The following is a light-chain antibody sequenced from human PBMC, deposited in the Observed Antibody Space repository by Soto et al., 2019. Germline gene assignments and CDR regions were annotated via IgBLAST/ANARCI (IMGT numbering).Light chain of an antibody. CDR3: ISYTTSVTYV. CDR2: GVS. V-gene: IGLV2-14*01. Sequence: QSVLTQPASVSGSPGQSITISCTGTSSDVGGYNYVSWYQQHPGKAPKLMISGVSNRPSGVSNRFSGSKSGNTASLTISGVQTEDEADYYCISYTTSVTYVFGTGTRSPS. CDR1: SSDVGGYNY. J-gene: IGLJ1*01.